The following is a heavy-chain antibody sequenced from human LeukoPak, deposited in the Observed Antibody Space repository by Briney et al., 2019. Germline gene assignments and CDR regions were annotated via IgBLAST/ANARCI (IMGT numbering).Heavy chain of an antibody. V-gene: IGHV1-2*06. CDR3: ASLGYCSGGSCYSLRAFDI. Sequence: GASVKVSCKASGYTFTGYYMHWVRRAPGQGLEWMGRINPNSGGTNYAQKFQGRVTMTRDTSISTAYMELSRLRSDDTAVYYCASLGYCSGGSCYSLRAFDIWGQGTMVTVSS. CDR2: INPNSGGT. D-gene: IGHD2-15*01. J-gene: IGHJ3*02. CDR1: GYTFTGYY.